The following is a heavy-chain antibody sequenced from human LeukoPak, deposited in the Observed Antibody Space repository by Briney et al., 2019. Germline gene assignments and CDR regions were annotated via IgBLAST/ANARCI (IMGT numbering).Heavy chain of an antibody. D-gene: IGHD5-12*01. J-gene: IGHJ6*03. Sequence: PGRSLRLSCAAAGFTFSSYVMHWVRQAPGKGLEWVAIISYDGSNEYYADSVKGRFTISRDNAKNTLYLQMNSLRAEDTAVYYCARDHRYSGYYYYYMDVWGKGTTVTISS. CDR2: ISYDGSNE. CDR1: GFTFSSYV. V-gene: IGHV3-30*04. CDR3: ARDHRYSGYYYYYMDV.